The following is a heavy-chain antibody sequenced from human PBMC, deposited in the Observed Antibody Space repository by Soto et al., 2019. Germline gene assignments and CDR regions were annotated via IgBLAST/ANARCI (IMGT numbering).Heavy chain of an antibody. CDR2: INPSGGST. Sequence: ASVKVSCKASGYTFTSYYMHWVRQAPGQGLEWMGIINPSGGSTSYAQKFQGRVTMTRDTSTSTVYMELSSLRSEDTAVYYCARVSRGYSYGQRRGETQNHEVYYYYGMDVWGQGTTVTVSS. CDR3: ARVSRGYSYGQRRGETQNHEVYYYYGMDV. J-gene: IGHJ6*02. V-gene: IGHV1-46*01. CDR1: GYTFTSYY. D-gene: IGHD5-18*01.